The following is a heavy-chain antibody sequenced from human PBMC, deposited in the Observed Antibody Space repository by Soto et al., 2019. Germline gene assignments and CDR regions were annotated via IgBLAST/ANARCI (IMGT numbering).Heavy chain of an antibody. Sequence: SETLSLTCTVSGGPISGYYGSWIRQPPGKGLEWIGYIYYSGSTNYNPSLKSRVTISVDTSKNQFSLKLSSVTAADTAVYYCARGSSGWYSVYWGQGTLVTVSS. CDR1: GGPISGYY. D-gene: IGHD6-19*01. J-gene: IGHJ4*02. V-gene: IGHV4-59*01. CDR3: ARGSSGWYSVY. CDR2: IYYSGST.